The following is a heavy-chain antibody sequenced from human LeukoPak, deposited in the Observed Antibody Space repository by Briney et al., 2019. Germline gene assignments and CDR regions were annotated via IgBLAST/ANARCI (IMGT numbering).Heavy chain of an antibody. CDR2: INHSGST. J-gene: IGHJ4*02. V-gene: IGHV4-34*01. CDR3: ASETGCSSTSCYLDY. D-gene: IGHD2-2*01. Sequence: SETLSLTCAVYGGSFSGYYWSWIRQPPGKGLEWIGEINHSGSTNYNPSLKSRVTISVDTSKNQFSLKLSSVTAADTAVYYCASETGCSSTSCYLDYWGQGTLVTVSS. CDR1: GGSFSGYY.